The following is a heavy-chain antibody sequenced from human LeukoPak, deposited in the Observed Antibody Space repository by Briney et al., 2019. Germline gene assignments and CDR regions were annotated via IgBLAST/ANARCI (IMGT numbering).Heavy chain of an antibody. CDR2: ISSSSSYI. J-gene: IGHJ4*02. CDR1: GFTFSSYS. V-gene: IGHV3-21*01. D-gene: IGHD1-26*01. Sequence: GGSLRLSCAASGFTFSSYSMNWVRQAPGKGLEWVSSISSSSSYIYYADSVKGRFTISRDNAKNSLYLQMNSLRAEDTAVYYCARVGGSSTKGVLGPFNYWGQGTLVTVSS. CDR3: ARVGGSSTKGVLGPFNY.